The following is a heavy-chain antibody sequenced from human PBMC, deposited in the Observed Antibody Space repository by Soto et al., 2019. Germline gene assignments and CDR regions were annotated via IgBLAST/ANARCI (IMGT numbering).Heavy chain of an antibody. Sequence: EVQLLESGGGLVQPGGSLRLSCAASGFTFSSYAMNWVRQAPGKGLEWVSVISGSGGSTYYADSVKGRFTISRDNSKNTLYLQMYSLGAEDTAVYYCARRSSGWYFDYWGQGIMVTVSS. CDR2: ISGSGGST. D-gene: IGHD6-19*01. J-gene: IGHJ4*02. V-gene: IGHV3-23*01. CDR3: ARRSSGWYFDY. CDR1: GFTFSSYA.